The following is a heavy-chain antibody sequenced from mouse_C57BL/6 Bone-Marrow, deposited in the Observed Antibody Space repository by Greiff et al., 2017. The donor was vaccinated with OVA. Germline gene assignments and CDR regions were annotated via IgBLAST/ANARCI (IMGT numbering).Heavy chain of an antibody. J-gene: IGHJ4*01. CDR2: INYDGSST. CDR3: ARGGLLRFSTGFYAMDY. Sequence: DVKLVESEGGLVQPGSSMKLSCTASGFTFSDYYMAWVRQVPEKGLEWVANINYDGSSTYYLDSLKSRFIISRDNAKNILYLQMSSLKSEDTATYYCARGGLLRFSTGFYAMDYWGQGTSVTVSS. CDR1: GFTFSDYY. D-gene: IGHD2-3*01. V-gene: IGHV5-16*01.